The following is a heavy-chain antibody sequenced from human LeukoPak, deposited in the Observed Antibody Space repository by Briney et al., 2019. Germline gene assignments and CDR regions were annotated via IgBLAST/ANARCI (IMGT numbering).Heavy chain of an antibody. D-gene: IGHD4-11*01. CDR3: ATDLGSRDYSNHGVFDY. CDR1: GYTFTDYY. CDR2: VDPEDGET. Sequence: ASVKVSCKASGYTFTDYYMHWVQQAPGKGLEWMGRVDPEDGETIYAEKFQGRVTITADTSTDTAYMELSSLRSEDTAVYYCATDLGSRDYSNHGVFDYWGQGTLVTVSS. V-gene: IGHV1-69-2*01. J-gene: IGHJ4*02.